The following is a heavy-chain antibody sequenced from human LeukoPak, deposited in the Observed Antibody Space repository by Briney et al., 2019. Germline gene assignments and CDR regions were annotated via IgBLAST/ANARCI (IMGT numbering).Heavy chain of an antibody. D-gene: IGHD4-17*01. Sequence: SQTLSLTCTVSGGSISSGDYYWSWTRQPPGKGLEWIGYIYYSGSTYYNPSLKSRVTISVDTSKNQFSLKLSSVTAADTAVYYCARGSHYGDHDYLDYWGQGTLVTVSS. CDR3: ARGSHYGDHDYLDY. CDR2: IYYSGST. J-gene: IGHJ4*02. V-gene: IGHV4-30-4*08. CDR1: GGSISSGDYY.